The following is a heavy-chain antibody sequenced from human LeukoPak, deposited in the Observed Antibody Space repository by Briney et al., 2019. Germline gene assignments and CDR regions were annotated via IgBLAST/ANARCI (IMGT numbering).Heavy chain of an antibody. D-gene: IGHD4-23*01. J-gene: IGHJ5*02. V-gene: IGHV4-39*07. CDR1: GGYIITSGHF. Sequence: SETLSLTCTVSGGYIITSGHFWGWIRQPPGKGLEWIGSVYYTGVTSTNPFFRSRMSISVDTSKNQFSLNLTSVTAADAAVYYCARERSSSGGHNWFDPWGQGTLVTVSS. CDR3: ARERSSSGGHNWFDP. CDR2: VYYTGVT.